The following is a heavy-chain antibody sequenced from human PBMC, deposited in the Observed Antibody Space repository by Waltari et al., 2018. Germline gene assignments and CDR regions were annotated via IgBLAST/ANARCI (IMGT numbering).Heavy chain of an antibody. CDR2: VYTAGNT. J-gene: IGHJ3*01. Sequence: EVLLVETGGGLIQPGGSLRLSCVLSGLSVNSNYMTWVRQAPGKALGWVSIVYTAGNTYYTDSLKDRFIISRDSSNNTLYLQMNSLRVDDTGVYFCARVIRDDSGGFYGIAGFDLWGPGTKVTVS. CDR3: ARVIRDDSGGFYGIAGFDL. V-gene: IGHV3-53*02. D-gene: IGHD3-22*01. CDR1: GLSVNSNY.